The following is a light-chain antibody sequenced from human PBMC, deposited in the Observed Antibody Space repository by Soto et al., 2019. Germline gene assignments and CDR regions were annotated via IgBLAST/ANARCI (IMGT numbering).Light chain of an antibody. CDR3: QQSYSTPRT. CDR1: QSISSY. V-gene: IGKV1-39*01. Sequence: DIQMTQSPSSLSASVGDRVTITCRASQSISSYLNWYQQKPGKAPNLLISAASSLQSGVPSRFSGSGSGTVFTLTISSLLPEDFATYYCQQSYSTPRTFGQGTKVDIK. CDR2: AAS. J-gene: IGKJ1*01.